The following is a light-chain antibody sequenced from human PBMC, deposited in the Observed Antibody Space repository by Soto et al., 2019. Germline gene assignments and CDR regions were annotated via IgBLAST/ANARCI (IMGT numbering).Light chain of an antibody. CDR3: QHYSTYVWT. CDR2: KAS. Sequence: DIQMTQSPSTLSASVGDRVTITCRASQSISHWLAWYQQKPGQAPKVLIYKASLLENGVSSRFSGSGFGTDFTLTISYLQPDDSATYFCQHYSTYVWTFGQGTRVDIK. J-gene: IGKJ1*01. V-gene: IGKV1-5*03. CDR1: QSISHW.